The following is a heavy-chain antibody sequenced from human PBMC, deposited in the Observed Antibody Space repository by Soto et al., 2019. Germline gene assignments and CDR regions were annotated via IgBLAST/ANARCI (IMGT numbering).Heavy chain of an antibody. V-gene: IGHV1-18*01. CDR2: ISASNGNT. CDR1: GYTFTTYG. D-gene: IGHD6-25*01. CDR3: ARALPYSSGGDS. J-gene: IGHJ4*02. Sequence: QVQLVQSGAEVKKPGASVKVSCKASGYTFTTYGISWVRQAPGQGLEGMGWISASNGNTYYGQQFQGRVTMATDSFTSTAYVALSSLTSYDTAVYYCARALPYSSGGDSWGRGTLVTVSS.